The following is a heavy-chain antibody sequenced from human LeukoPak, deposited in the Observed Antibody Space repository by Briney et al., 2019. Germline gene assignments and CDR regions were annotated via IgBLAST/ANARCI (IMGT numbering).Heavy chain of an antibody. CDR1: EFTFVRYA. Sequence: GGSLRLSCAASEFTFVRYAMNWVGQAAGKGVEGVSYISSSSFKIGYADSVKGRFTISRDNSKNSLYLQMDSLRVEDTAVYYCVRDPSYGSSWYYYMDVWGKGTTVTVSS. D-gene: IGHD6-13*01. J-gene: IGHJ6*03. CDR2: ISSSSFKI. CDR3: VRDPSYGSSWYYYMDV. V-gene: IGHV3-48*04.